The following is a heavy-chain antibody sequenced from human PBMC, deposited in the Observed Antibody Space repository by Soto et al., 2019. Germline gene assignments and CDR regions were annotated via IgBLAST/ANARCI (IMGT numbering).Heavy chain of an antibody. CDR1: GFTFSSYA. V-gene: IGHV3-64*01. D-gene: IGHD4-17*01. CDR3: ARDGKHGDYYYYYMDV. CDR2: ISSNGGST. J-gene: IGHJ6*03. Sequence: GGSLRLSCAASGFTFSSYAMHWVRQAPGKGLEYVSAISSNGGSTYYANSVKGRFTISRDNSKNTLYLQMGSLRAEDMAVYYCARDGKHGDYYYYYMDVWGKGTTVTVSS.